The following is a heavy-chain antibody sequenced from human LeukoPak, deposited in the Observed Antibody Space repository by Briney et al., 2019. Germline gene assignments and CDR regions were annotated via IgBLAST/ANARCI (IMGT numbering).Heavy chain of an antibody. J-gene: IGHJ5*02. Sequence: SETLPLTCTVSGGSISSYYWSWIRQPAGKGLEWIGRIYTSGSTNYNPSLKSRVTMSVDTSKNQFSLKLSSVTAADTAVYYCARDGGVRGVNWFDPWGQGTLVTVSS. D-gene: IGHD3-10*01. CDR1: GGSISSYY. CDR3: ARDGGVRGVNWFDP. CDR2: IYTSGST. V-gene: IGHV4-4*07.